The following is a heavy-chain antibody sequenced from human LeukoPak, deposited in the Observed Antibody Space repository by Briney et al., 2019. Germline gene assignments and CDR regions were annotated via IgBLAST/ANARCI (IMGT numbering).Heavy chain of an antibody. V-gene: IGHV3-38-3*01. Sequence: GGSLRLSCAASGFTVSSNEMSWVRQAPGKGLEWVSSISGGSTYYADSRKGRFTISRDNSKNTLYLQMNSLRAEDTAVYYCARDYSSSWYNWFDPWGQGTLVTVSS. CDR3: ARDYSSSWYNWFDP. D-gene: IGHD6-13*01. CDR1: GFTVSSNE. CDR2: ISGGST. J-gene: IGHJ5*02.